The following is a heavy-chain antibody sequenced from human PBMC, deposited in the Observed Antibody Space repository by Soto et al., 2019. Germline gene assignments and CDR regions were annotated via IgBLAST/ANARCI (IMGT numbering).Heavy chain of an antibody. J-gene: IGHJ4*02. D-gene: IGHD1-26*01. V-gene: IGHV1-18*01. Sequence: QVQLVQSGAEVKKPGASVKVSCKASGYTFTSYGISWVRQAPGQGLEGMGWISAYNGNTNYAQKLQGRVTMTTDTSTSTAYMELRSLRSDDTAVYYCARELTGVWEEYYFDYWGQGTLVTVSS. CDR1: GYTFTSYG. CDR3: ARELTGVWEEYYFDY. CDR2: ISAYNGNT.